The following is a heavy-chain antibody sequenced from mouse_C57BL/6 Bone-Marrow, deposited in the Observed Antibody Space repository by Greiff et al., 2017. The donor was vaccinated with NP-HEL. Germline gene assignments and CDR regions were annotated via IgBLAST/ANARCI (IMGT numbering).Heavy chain of an antibody. CDR2: INPNNGGT. CDR1: GYTFTDYN. J-gene: IGHJ1*03. CDR3: ARDDGYSSYWYFDV. Sequence: VQLQQSGPELVKPGASVKIPCKASGYTFTDYNMDWVKQSHGKSLEWIGDINPNNGGTIYNQKFKGKATLTVDKSSRTAYMELRSLTSEDTAVYYCARDDGYSSYWYFDVWGTGTTVTVSS. V-gene: IGHV1-18*01. D-gene: IGHD2-3*01.